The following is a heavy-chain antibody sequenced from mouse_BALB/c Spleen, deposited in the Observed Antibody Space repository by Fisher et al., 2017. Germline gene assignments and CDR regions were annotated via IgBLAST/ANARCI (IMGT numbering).Heavy chain of an antibody. CDR3: AREIYYYGSSYFYYAMDY. Sequence: KFKGKATLTVDKSSSTAYMELRSLTSEDSAVYYCAREIYYYGSSYFYYAMDYWGQGTSVTVSS. V-gene: IGHV1-26*01. J-gene: IGHJ4*01. D-gene: IGHD1-1*01.